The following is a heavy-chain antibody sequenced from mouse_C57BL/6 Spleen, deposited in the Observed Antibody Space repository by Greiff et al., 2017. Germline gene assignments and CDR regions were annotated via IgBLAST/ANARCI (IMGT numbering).Heavy chain of an antibody. V-gene: IGHV1-19*01. CDR1: GYTFTDYY. CDR3: ARGSEPANWDFDV. Sequence: EVQLQQSGPVLVKPGASVKMSCKASGYTFTDYYMNWVKQSHGKSLEWIGVINPYNGGTSYNQKFKGKATLTVDKSSSTAYMELNSLTSEDSAVYYCARGSEPANWDFDVWGTGTTVTVSS. CDR2: INPYNGGT. J-gene: IGHJ1*03.